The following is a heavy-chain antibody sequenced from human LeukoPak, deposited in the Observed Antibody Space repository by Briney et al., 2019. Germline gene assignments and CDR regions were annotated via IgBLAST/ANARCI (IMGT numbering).Heavy chain of an antibody. J-gene: IGHJ3*02. V-gene: IGHV3-9*03. CDR3: AKASSRSFSSGYYGNAFDI. CDR2: ISWSLGSI. D-gene: IGHD6-19*01. CDR1: GFTFAYDA. Sequence: GGSLRLSCAASGFTFAYDAVHWGRQDPSKGLSWVSFISWSLGSIGYADSVKGRFTISRDNAKNSLYLQMNSLRAEDMALYYCAKASSRSFSSGYYGNAFDIWGQGTMVTVSS.